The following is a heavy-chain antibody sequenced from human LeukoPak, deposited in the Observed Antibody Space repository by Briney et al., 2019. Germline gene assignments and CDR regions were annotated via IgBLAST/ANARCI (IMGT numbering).Heavy chain of an antibody. J-gene: IGHJ4*02. CDR1: GFTFSSYA. CDR3: ARARGSGSPYFDY. CDR2: IWYDGSNK. Sequence: GGSLRLSCAASGFTFSSYAMSWVRQAPGKGLEWVAVIWYDGSNKYYADSVKGRFTISRDNSKNTLYLQMNSLRAEDTAVYYCARARGSGSPYFDYWGQGTLVTVSS. V-gene: IGHV3-33*08. D-gene: IGHD3-10*01.